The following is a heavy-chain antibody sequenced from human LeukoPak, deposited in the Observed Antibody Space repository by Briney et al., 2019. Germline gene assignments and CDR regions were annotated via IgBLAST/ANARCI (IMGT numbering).Heavy chain of an antibody. Sequence: SETLSLTCAVSGYSISSGYYWGWIRQPPGKGLEWIGSIYHSGSTYYNPSLKSRVTISVDTSKNQFSLKLSSVTAADTAVYYCARGGRYSYGQGYFDHCGQGTLVTVSS. D-gene: IGHD5-18*01. CDR3: ARGGRYSYGQGYFDH. J-gene: IGHJ4*02. CDR1: GYSISSGYY. CDR2: IYHSGST. V-gene: IGHV4-38-2*01.